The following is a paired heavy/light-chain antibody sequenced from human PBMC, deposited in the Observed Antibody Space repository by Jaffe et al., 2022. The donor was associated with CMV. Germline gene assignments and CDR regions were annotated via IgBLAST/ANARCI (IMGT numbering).Heavy chain of an antibody. CDR2: ISSSSSYT. Sequence: QVQLVESGGGLVKPGGSLRLSCAASGFTFSDYYMSWIRQAPGKGLEWVSYISSSSSYTNYADSVKGRFTISRDNAKNSLYLQMNSLRAEDTAVYYCAREGSGSYRIFDYWGQGTLVTVSS. J-gene: IGHJ4*02. CDR1: GFTFSDYY. V-gene: IGHV3-11*06. CDR3: AREGSGSYRIFDY. D-gene: IGHD1-26*01.
Light chain of an antibody. J-gene: IGKJ3*01. V-gene: IGKV1-5*03. Sequence: DIQMTQSPSTLSASVGDRVTITCRASQSISSWLAWYQQKPGKAPKLLIYKASSLESGVPSRFSGSGSGTEFTLTISSLQPDDFATYYCQQYNSYSFTFGPGTKVDIK. CDR1: QSISSW. CDR3: QQYNSYSFT. CDR2: KAS.